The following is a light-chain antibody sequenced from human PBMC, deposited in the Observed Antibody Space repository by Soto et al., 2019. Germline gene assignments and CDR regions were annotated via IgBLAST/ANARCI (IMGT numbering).Light chain of an antibody. Sequence: DIQMTQSPSTLSASVGDRVTITCRASQSISSWLAWYQQKPGKAPNLLIYKASSLESGVPSRFSGSGSGTEFTLTISSLQPDDFATYYCQQYNTYSPSFGQGPKVDIK. V-gene: IGKV1-5*03. CDR2: KAS. CDR1: QSISSW. CDR3: QQYNTYSPS. J-gene: IGKJ1*01.